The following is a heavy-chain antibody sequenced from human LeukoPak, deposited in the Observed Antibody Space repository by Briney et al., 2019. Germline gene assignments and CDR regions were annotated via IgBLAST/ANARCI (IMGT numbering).Heavy chain of an antibody. CDR1: GFTFSGYS. Sequence: GGSLRLSCAASGFTFSGYSMNWVRQAPGKGLEWVSSISSSSSCIYYADSVKGRFTISRDNAKNSLYLQMNSLRAEDTAVYYCARRKSRGYKDDAFDIWGQGTMVTVSS. CDR2: ISSSSSCI. CDR3: ARRKSRGYKDDAFDI. J-gene: IGHJ3*02. D-gene: IGHD3-22*01. V-gene: IGHV3-21*01.